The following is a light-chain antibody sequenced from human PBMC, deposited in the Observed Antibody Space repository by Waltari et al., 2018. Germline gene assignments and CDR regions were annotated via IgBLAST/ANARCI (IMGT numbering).Light chain of an antibody. CDR2: EAT. CDR3: CSYVGGSRVL. J-gene: IGLJ2*01. CDR1: RSDIGAYNF. Sequence: QSVLTQPASVSGSPGQSITISCTGTRSDIGAYNFVSWFQQLPGQAPRLLISEATKRPSGVSYRCSGSKSGNTASRSISDLQAEDEADYYCCSYVGGSRVLFGGGTKLTV. V-gene: IGLV2-23*01.